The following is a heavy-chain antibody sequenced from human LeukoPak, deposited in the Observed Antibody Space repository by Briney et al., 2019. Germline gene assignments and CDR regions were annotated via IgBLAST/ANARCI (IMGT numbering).Heavy chain of an antibody. J-gene: IGHJ4*02. CDR1: RSSFNTSE. CDR3: ASDVSTYY. CDR2: ISSTGYTI. Sequence: GGSLRLSCAASRSSFNTSEMYWVRQAPGKGLEWVSYISSTGYTIYYADSVKGRFTISRDNAQSSLVLQMNSLGAEDTAIYYCASDVSTYYSGQGALVTVSS. D-gene: IGHD2/OR15-2a*01. V-gene: IGHV3-48*03.